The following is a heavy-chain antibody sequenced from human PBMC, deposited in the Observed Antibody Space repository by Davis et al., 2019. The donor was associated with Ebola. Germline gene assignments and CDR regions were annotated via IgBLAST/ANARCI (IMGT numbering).Heavy chain of an antibody. CDR2: INWNSKNI. CDR3: ARDAFSLSRYDTEDH. CDR1: GFTFDDYS. Sequence: SLKISCAVSGFTFDDYSMNWVRQAPGKGLEWVAGINWNSKNIVYADSVKGRFTISRDNARDSLYLQMDSLRVEDTAIYYCARDAFSLSRYDTEDHWGQGTLVTVSS. V-gene: IGHV3-9*01. D-gene: IGHD3-9*01. J-gene: IGHJ4*02.